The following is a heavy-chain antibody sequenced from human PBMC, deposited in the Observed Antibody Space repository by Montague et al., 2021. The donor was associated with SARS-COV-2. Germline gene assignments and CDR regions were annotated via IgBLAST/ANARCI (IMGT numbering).Heavy chain of an antibody. CDR2: VYTTGDT. CDR1: GGSVNSGDYF. Sequence: TLSLTCTVSGGSVNSGDYFWTWIRQPAGKRLEWIGRVYTTGDTNYNPSLKSRVTISVDTSKNQFSLKLSSVTAADTAVYYCATLPSSITIFGVVQGYYFDDWGQGTLVTVSS. CDR3: ATLPSSITIFGVVQGYYFDD. V-gene: IGHV4-61*02. D-gene: IGHD3-3*01. J-gene: IGHJ4*02.